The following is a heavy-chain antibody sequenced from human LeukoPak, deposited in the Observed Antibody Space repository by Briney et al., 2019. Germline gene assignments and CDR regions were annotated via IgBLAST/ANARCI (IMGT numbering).Heavy chain of an antibody. CDR1: GFTFDDYA. CDR2: ISGSGGST. V-gene: IGHV3-23*01. D-gene: IGHD6-19*01. J-gene: IGHJ4*02. CDR3: AKGEYSSGWAVDY. Sequence: GGSLRLSCAASGFTFDDYAMSWVRQAPGKGLEWVSAISGSGGSTYYADSVKGRFTISRDNSKNTLYLQMNSLRAEDTAVYYCAKGEYSSGWAVDYWGQGTLVTVSS.